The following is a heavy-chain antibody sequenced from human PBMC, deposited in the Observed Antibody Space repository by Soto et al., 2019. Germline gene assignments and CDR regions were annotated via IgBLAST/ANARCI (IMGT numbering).Heavy chain of an antibody. CDR1: GFTFSSYS. J-gene: IGHJ3*02. D-gene: IGHD4-17*01. Sequence: EVQLVESGGGLVKPGGSLRLSCAASGFTFSSYSMNWVRQAPGKGLEWVSSISSSSSYIYYADSVKGRFTISRDNAKNSLYLQMNRLRAEDTAVYDCASIGYGGNSLACDIWGPGTMVNVSS. CDR3: ASIGYGGNSLACDI. CDR2: ISSSSSYI. V-gene: IGHV3-21*01.